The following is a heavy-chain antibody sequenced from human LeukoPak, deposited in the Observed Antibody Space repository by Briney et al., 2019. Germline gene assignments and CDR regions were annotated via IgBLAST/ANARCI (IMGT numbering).Heavy chain of an antibody. Sequence: SESLSLTCAVYGGSFSGYYWSWIRQPPGKGLEWIGEINHSGSTNYNPSLKSRVTISVDTSKNQFSLKLSSVTAADTAVYYCARDWLIREYYDFWSGYYSDAFDIWGQGTMVTVSS. V-gene: IGHV4-34*01. CDR1: GGSFSGYY. J-gene: IGHJ3*02. CDR2: INHSGST. D-gene: IGHD3-3*01. CDR3: ARDWLIREYYDFWSGYYSDAFDI.